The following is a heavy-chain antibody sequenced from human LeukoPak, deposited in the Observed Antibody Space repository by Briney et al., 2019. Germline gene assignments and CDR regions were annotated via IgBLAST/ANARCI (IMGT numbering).Heavy chain of an antibody. Sequence: SETLSLTCTVSGGSISSYYWSWIRQPPGKGLEWIGYIYYSGSTNYNPSLKSRVTISVDTSKNQFSLKLSSVTAADTAVYYCARDNWNGPYYYMDVWGKGTTVTVSS. V-gene: IGHV4-59*12. CDR3: ARDNWNGPYYYMDV. CDR1: GGSISSYY. CDR2: IYYSGST. D-gene: IGHD1-1*01. J-gene: IGHJ6*03.